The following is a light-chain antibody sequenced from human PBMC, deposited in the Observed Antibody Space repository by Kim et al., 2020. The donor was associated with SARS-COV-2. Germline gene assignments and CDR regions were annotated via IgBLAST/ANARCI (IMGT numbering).Light chain of an antibody. V-gene: IGLV2-14*01. CDR3: SSYTSSSTYV. CDR1: SSDVGGYNH. CDR2: EVN. J-gene: IGLJ1*01. Sequence: GQLITIPCTGTSSDVGGYNHVSWYQKHPGKAPKLVIYEVNKRPSGVSNRFSGSKSGNTASLTISGLQAEDEADYYCSSYTSSSTYVFGTGTKVTVL.